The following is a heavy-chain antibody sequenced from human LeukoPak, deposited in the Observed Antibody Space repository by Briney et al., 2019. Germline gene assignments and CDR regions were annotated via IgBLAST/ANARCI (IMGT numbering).Heavy chain of an antibody. CDR2: MNPNSGNT. Sequence: ASVKVSCKASGYTFTSYDINWVRQATGQGLEWMGWMNPNSGNTGYAQKFQGRVTMTRNTSISTAYVELSSLRSEDTAVYYCARGPIAVADTQDYWGQGTLVTVSS. CDR3: ARGPIAVADTQDY. V-gene: IGHV1-8*01. CDR1: GYTFTSYD. J-gene: IGHJ4*02. D-gene: IGHD6-19*01.